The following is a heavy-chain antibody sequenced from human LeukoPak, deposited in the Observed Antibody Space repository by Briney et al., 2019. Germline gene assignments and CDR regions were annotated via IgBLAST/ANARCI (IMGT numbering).Heavy chain of an antibody. CDR1: GVSINSYY. Sequence: PSETLSLTCTVSGVSINSYYWSWIRQPAGKGLEWIGRIYTSGSTNYNPSLKSRVTISVDTSKNQFSLKLGSVTAADTAVYYCAREAIVVVPAAMVGWFDPWGQGTLVTVSS. V-gene: IGHV4-4*07. CDR2: IYTSGST. D-gene: IGHD2-2*01. CDR3: AREAIVVVPAAMVGWFDP. J-gene: IGHJ5*02.